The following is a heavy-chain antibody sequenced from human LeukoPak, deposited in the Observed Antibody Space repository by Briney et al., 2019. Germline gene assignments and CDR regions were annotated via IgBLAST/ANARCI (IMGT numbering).Heavy chain of an antibody. V-gene: IGHV1-2*02. Sequence: GASVKVSCKASGGTFSSYAISWVRQAPGQGLEWMGWINPNSGGTNYAQKFQGRVTMTRDTSISTAYMELSRLRSDDTAVYYCARDPGYSYGYYMDVWGKGTTVTVSS. CDR3: ARDPGYSYGYYMDV. CDR1: GGTFSSYA. J-gene: IGHJ6*03. D-gene: IGHD5-18*01. CDR2: INPNSGGT.